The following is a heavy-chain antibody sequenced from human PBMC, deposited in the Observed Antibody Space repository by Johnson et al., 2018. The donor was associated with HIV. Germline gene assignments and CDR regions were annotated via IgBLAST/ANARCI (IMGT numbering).Heavy chain of an antibody. Sequence: QVQLVESGGGVVQPGRSLRISCAASGFTFSSYAMHWVRQAPGKGLEWVAVISYDGSNQYYADSVKGRFTISRDNSNSTLYLQMNSLRAEDTAVYYCARDKYGVPSGTFDIWGQGTMVTVSS. J-gene: IGHJ3*02. CDR1: GFTFSSYA. D-gene: IGHD4-17*01. CDR2: ISYDGSNQ. CDR3: ARDKYGVPSGTFDI. V-gene: IGHV3-30*04.